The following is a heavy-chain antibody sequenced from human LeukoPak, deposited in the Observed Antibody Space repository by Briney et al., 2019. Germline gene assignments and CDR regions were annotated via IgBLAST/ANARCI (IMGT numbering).Heavy chain of an antibody. V-gene: IGHV3-64D*06. CDR2: INSDGDST. Sequence: PGGSLRLSCSASGFTFSSYAMHWVRQAAGEGLEYVSAINSDGDSTYYADSVKGRFTIPRDNSKNTLYPQMSSLRPEDSAVYYCVKTPYSSTWYVGDYWGQGTLVTVSS. J-gene: IGHJ4*02. CDR1: GFTFSSYA. D-gene: IGHD2/OR15-2a*01. CDR3: VKTPYSSTWYVGDY.